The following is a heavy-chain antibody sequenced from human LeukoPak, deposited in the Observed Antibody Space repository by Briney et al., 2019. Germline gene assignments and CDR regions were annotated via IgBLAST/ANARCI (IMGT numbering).Heavy chain of an antibody. D-gene: IGHD3-10*01. CDR3: AKVGYYYGSGSYPGWFDP. Sequence: GGSLRLSCAASGFTFSSYGMSWVRQAPGKGLEWVSAISGSGGSTYYADSVKGRFTISRDDSKNTLYLQMNSLRAEDTAVYYCAKVGYYYGSGSYPGWFDPWGQGTLVTVSS. CDR1: GFTFSSYG. V-gene: IGHV3-23*01. CDR2: ISGSGGST. J-gene: IGHJ5*02.